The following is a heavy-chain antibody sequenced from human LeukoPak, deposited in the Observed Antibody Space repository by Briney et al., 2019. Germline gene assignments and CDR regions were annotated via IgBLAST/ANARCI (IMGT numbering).Heavy chain of an antibody. CDR3: ARDRGRYYDSRGFYWGYYFDS. CDR1: GFSFSTYA. Sequence: GGSLRLSCVASGFSFSTYAVNWVRQAPGKGLEWVSTISGSGGGTYYAAFVKGWFTISRRNSKDTLYRQTGIVSADDPAVIFCARDRGRYYDSRGFYWGYYFDSWGQGILVTVST. J-gene: IGHJ4*02. D-gene: IGHD3-22*01. V-gene: IGHV3-23*01. CDR2: ISGSGGGT.